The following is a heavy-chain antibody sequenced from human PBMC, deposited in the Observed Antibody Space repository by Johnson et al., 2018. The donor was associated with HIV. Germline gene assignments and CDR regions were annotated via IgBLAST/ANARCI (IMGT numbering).Heavy chain of an antibody. CDR1: GFTFSDYY. D-gene: IGHD1-26*01. J-gene: IGHJ3*01. CDR3: AGDLVVGDHSAPLTHAFDV. V-gene: IGHV3-11*04. Sequence: QVQLVESGGGLVQPGGSLRLSCAASGFTFSDYYMSWIRQAPGKGLEWVSYISSSGSTIYYADSVKGRFSISRDNSKNKLYRQMNSLRVEDTAVYYCAGDLVVGDHSAPLTHAFDVWGQGTMVTVSS. CDR2: ISSSGSTI.